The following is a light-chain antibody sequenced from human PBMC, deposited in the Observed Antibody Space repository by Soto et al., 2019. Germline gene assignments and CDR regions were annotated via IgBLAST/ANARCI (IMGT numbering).Light chain of an antibody. J-gene: IGKJ1*01. V-gene: IGKV3-11*01. CDR3: QQRSNWPVT. CDR1: QSVSSY. CDR2: DAS. Sequence: EIVLTQSPATLSLSPGEGATLSCRASQSVSSYLAWYQQKPGQAPRLLFYDASNRATGIPARFSGSGSGTDFTLIISSLEPEDFAVYYCQQRSNWPVTFGLGTKVEV.